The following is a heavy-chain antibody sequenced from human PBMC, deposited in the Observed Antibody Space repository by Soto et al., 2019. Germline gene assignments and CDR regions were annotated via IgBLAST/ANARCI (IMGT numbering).Heavy chain of an antibody. CDR3: ARDYADIAVAGIPLLAH. Sequence: QVQLVQSGAEVQKPGASVNISCKASGFTFTKYALHWVRQAPGQRPEWMGWVNAGSGNTRYLQRFQGRITITRDTSASTVYLDLSSLTSEDTAVYFCARDYADIAVAGIPLLAHWGQGTLVTVSS. D-gene: IGHD6-19*01. CDR1: GFTFTKYA. V-gene: IGHV1-3*01. CDR2: VNAGSGNT. J-gene: IGHJ4*01.